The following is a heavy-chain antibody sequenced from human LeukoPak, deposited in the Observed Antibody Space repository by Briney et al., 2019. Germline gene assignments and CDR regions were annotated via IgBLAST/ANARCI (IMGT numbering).Heavy chain of an antibody. J-gene: IGHJ4*02. CDR3: AFHDTAAAGNYFDY. CDR1: GGSISSSSYY. D-gene: IGHD6-13*01. Sequence: SETLSLTCTVSGGSISSSSYYWGWIRQPPGKGLEWIGSIYYSGSTYYNPSLKSRVTISVDTSKNQFSLKLSSVTAADTAVYYCAFHDTAAAGNYFDYWGQGTLVTVSS. V-gene: IGHV4-39*07. CDR2: IYYSGST.